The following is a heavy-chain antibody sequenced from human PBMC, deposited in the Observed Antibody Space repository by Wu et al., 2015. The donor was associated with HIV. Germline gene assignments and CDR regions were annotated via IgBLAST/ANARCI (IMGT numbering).Heavy chain of an antibody. CDR2: LIPMYGTA. CDR3: TGGGGRTSMDPFDF. J-gene: IGHJ4*02. V-gene: IGHV1-69*13. CDR1: GATFSNYG. D-gene: IGHD5-18*01. Sequence: QLLQSGAEVKNPGSSVRVSCEXSGATFSNYGLSWVRQAPGQGLEWVGRLIPMYGTANYAQKFQDRVTITADESTSTAYMDVSSLRSDDTAVYYCTGGGGRTSMDPFDFWGQGTLVTVSS.